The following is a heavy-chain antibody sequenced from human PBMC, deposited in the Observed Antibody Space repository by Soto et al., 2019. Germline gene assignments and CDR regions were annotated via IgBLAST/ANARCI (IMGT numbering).Heavy chain of an antibody. CDR3: ARTQLDIVAHIHFDP. D-gene: IGHD5-12*01. V-gene: IGHV4-31*03. Sequence: PSDTLSLTCTVSGGSISSGGYYWSWILQHPGKGLEWIGYIDYSGSTYYNPSLKSRVTISVDTSKNQFSLKLSSVTAADTAVYYCARTQLDIVAHIHFDPWGQGTLVTAPQ. J-gene: IGHJ5*02. CDR1: GGSISSGGYY. CDR2: IDYSGST.